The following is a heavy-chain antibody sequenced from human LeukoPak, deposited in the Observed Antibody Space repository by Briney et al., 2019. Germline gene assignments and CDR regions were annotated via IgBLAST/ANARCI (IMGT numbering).Heavy chain of an antibody. Sequence: GGSLRFSCAASGFTFSSYSMNWVRQAPGKGLEWVSSISSSSSYIYYADSVKGRFTISRDNAKNSLYLQMNSLRAEDTAVYYCARGGPYYDSSGQIYFDYWGQGTLVTVSS. CDR2: ISSSSSYI. V-gene: IGHV3-21*01. J-gene: IGHJ4*02. D-gene: IGHD3-22*01. CDR3: ARGGPYYDSSGQIYFDY. CDR1: GFTFSSYS.